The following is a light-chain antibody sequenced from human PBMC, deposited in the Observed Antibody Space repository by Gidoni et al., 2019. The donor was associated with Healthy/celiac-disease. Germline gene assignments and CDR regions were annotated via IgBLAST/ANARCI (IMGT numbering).Light chain of an antibody. Sequence: EIVITQSPATLSVSPGERATLTCRASQSVSSNLAWYQQKPGQDPRLLIYGASTRATGIPARFSGSGSGTEFTLTISSLQSEDFAVYYCQQYNNWAPWTFGQGTKVEIK. CDR1: QSVSSN. CDR2: GAS. CDR3: QQYNNWAPWT. J-gene: IGKJ1*01. V-gene: IGKV3-15*01.